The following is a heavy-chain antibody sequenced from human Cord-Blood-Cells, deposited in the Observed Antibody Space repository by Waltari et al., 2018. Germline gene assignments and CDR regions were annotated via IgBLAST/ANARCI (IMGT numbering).Heavy chain of an antibody. CDR1: VFTFSCSA. D-gene: IGHD3-16*01. J-gene: IGHJ4*02. CDR2: IRSKANSYAT. CDR3: MAPKGGGSDY. V-gene: IGHV3-73*02. Sequence: EVQLVESGGGLVQPGGSLKLSCAASVFTFSCSAMHWARQASGKGLEWVGRIRSKANSYATAYAASVKGRFTISRDDSKNTAYLQMNSLKTEDTAVYYCMAPKGGGSDYWGQGTLVTVSS.